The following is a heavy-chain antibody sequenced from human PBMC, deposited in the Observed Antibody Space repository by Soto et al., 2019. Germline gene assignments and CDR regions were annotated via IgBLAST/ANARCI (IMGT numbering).Heavy chain of an antibody. Sequence: ASVKVSCKASGYTFTSYGISWVRQAPGQGLEWMGWISAYNGNTNYAQKLQGRVTMTTDTSTSTAYMELRSLRSDDTAVYYCARDPYLQDGKPYNWYGCWGQGSLVTVSS. J-gene: IGHJ5*01. V-gene: IGHV1-18*01. D-gene: IGHD2-21*01. CDR1: GYTFTSYG. CDR3: ARDPYLQDGKPYNWYGC. CDR2: ISAYNGNT.